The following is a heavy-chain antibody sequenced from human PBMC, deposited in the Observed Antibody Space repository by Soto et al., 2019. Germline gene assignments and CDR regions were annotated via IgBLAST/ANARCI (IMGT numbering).Heavy chain of an antibody. CDR2: INPSGGST. CDR3: VMEQLAIFYYYYGMDV. D-gene: IGHD6-6*01. Sequence: QVQLVQSGAEVKKPGASVKVSCKASGYTFTSYYMHWVRQAPGQGLEWMGIINPSGGSTSYAQKFQGRVTMTRDTSTSTFYMELSSLRSEDTDVYYCVMEQLAIFYYYYGMDVWGQGTTVTVSS. J-gene: IGHJ6*02. V-gene: IGHV1-46*01. CDR1: GYTFTSYY.